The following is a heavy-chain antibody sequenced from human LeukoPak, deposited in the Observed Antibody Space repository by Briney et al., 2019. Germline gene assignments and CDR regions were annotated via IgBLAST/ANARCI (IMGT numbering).Heavy chain of an antibody. V-gene: IGHV4-59*01. Sequence: SETLSPTCTVSGGSISSYYWSWIRQPPGKGLEWVGYIYYSGSTNYNPSLKSRVTISVDTSKNQFSLKLSSVTAADTAVYYCARVQGVRYFDWSYWYFDLWGRGTLVTVSS. J-gene: IGHJ2*01. CDR1: GGSISSYY. CDR3: ARVQGVRYFDWSYWYFDL. CDR2: IYYSGST. D-gene: IGHD3-9*01.